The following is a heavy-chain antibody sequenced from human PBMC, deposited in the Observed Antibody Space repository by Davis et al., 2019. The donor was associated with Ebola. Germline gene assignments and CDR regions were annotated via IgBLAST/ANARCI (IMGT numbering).Heavy chain of an antibody. CDR1: GFTFSSYG. CDR2: MWYDGSNK. Sequence: GESLKISCAASGFTFSSYGMHWVRQAPGKGLEWVAVMWYDGSNKYYADSVKGRFTISRDNSKNTLYLQMNSLRAEDTAVYYCARAAAGTWDFDYWGQGTLVTVSS. D-gene: IGHD6-13*01. CDR3: ARAAAGTWDFDY. V-gene: IGHV3-33*01. J-gene: IGHJ4*02.